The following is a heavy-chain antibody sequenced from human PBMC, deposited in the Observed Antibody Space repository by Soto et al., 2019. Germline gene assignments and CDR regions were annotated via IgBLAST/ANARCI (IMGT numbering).Heavy chain of an antibody. V-gene: IGHV1-69*13. CDR1: GGTFSSYA. Sequence: GASVKVSCKASGGTFSSYAISWVRQAPGQGLEWMGGIIPIFGTANYAQKFQGRVTITADESTSTAYMELSSLRSEDTAVYYCAIDAATVTRDYYYYYVMDVWGQGTTVTVSS. D-gene: IGHD4-17*01. CDR2: IIPIFGTA. J-gene: IGHJ6*02. CDR3: AIDAATVTRDYYYYYVMDV.